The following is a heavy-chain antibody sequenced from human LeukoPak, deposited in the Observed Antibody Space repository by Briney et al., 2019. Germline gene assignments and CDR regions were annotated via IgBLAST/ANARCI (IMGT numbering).Heavy chain of an antibody. V-gene: IGHV3-30*02. J-gene: IGHJ3*01. Sequence: GGSLRLSCAASGFIFSRYGMHWVRQAPGKGLEWVAFIRSDGRNEYYGDSVKGRFTISRDNSKNTLYPQMNSLRPEDTAVYYCANICTSTSCYPALDAFDFWGQGTMVTVSS. D-gene: IGHD2-2*01. CDR2: IRSDGRNE. CDR1: GFIFSRYG. CDR3: ANICTSTSCYPALDAFDF.